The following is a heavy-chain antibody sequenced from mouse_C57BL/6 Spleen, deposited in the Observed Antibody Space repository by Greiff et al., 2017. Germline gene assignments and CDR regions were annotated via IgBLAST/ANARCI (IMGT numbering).Heavy chain of an antibody. D-gene: IGHD2-4*01. J-gene: IGHJ1*03. CDR2: IWTGGGT. Sequence: VQLQESGPGLVAPSQSLSITCTVSGFSLTSYAISWVRQPPGKGLEWLGVIWTGGGTNYNSALKSRLSISKDNSKSQVFLKMNSLQTDDTARYYCARTVSTMIDWYFDVWGTGTTVTVSS. CDR3: ARTVSTMIDWYFDV. V-gene: IGHV2-9-1*01. CDR1: GFSLTSYA.